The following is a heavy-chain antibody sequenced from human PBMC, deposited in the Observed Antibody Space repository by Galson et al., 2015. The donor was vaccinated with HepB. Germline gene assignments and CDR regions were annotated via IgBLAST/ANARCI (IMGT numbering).Heavy chain of an antibody. J-gene: IGHJ6*02. V-gene: IGHV3-66*02. CDR3: ARDRLSNNYGMDV. Sequence: SLRLSCAASGFIFNNYAMTWVRQAPGKGLEWVSVIYSGGSTYYADSVKGRFTISRDNSKNTLYLQMNSLRAEDTAVYYCARDRLSNNYGMDVWGQRTTVTVSS. CDR2: IYSGGST. CDR1: GFIFNNYA. D-gene: IGHD3-16*01.